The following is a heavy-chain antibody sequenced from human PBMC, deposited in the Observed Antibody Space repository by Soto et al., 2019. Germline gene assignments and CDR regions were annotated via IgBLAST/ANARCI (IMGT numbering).Heavy chain of an antibody. V-gene: IGHV3-13*01. J-gene: IGHJ4*02. CDR2: IGTAGDT. D-gene: IGHD2-8*01. CDR3: ARGGRCTNGVCSQDLTDY. Sequence: GGSLRLSCAASGFTFSSYDMHWVRQATGKGLEWVSAIGTAGDTYYPGSVKGRFTISRENAKNSLYLQMNSLRAEDTAVYYCARGGRCTNGVCSQDLTDYWGQGTLVTVSS. CDR1: GFTFSSYD.